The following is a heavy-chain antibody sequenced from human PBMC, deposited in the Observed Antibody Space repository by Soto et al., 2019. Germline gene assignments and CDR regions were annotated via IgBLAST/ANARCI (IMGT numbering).Heavy chain of an antibody. CDR3: ARYPISLISGTPGYFDY. D-gene: IGHD1-26*01. Sequence: SVKVSCKASGGTFSSYAISWVRQAPGQGLEWMGGIIPIFGTANYAQKFQGRVTITADESTSTAYMELSSLRSEDTAVYYCARYPISLISGTPGYFDYWGQGTLVTVSS. CDR2: IIPIFGTA. J-gene: IGHJ4*02. CDR1: GGTFSSYA. V-gene: IGHV1-69*13.